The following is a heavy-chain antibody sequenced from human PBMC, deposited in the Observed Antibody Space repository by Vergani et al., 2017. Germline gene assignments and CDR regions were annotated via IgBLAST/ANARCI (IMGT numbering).Heavy chain of an antibody. J-gene: IGHJ3*02. CDR3: ARQDGDYGVVGAFDI. Sequence: EVQLLESGGGLVQPGGSLRLSCAASGFTFSSYAMSWVRQAPGKGLEWVSVIYSGGSSTYYADSVKGRFTISRDNSKNTLYLQMNSLRAEDTAVYYCARQDGDYGVVGAFDIWGQGTMVTVSS. CDR2: IYSGGSST. CDR1: GFTFSSYA. V-gene: IGHV3-23*03. D-gene: IGHD4-17*01.